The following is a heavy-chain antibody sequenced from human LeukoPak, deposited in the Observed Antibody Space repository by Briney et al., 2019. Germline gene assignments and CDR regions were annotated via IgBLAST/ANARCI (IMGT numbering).Heavy chain of an antibody. J-gene: IGHJ4*02. CDR2: IYPGDSDT. CDR3: ARSNSLYYYESSWPYDKFEY. CDR1: GYSFTNYW. Sequence: GESLKISCQASGYSFTNYWIGRVRQMPGKGLEWMGIIYPGDSDTRYSPSFQGQVTISADKSISTASLPWISLKASDAALFYFARSNSLYYYESSWPYDKFEYCGQGTLCTASS. V-gene: IGHV5-51*01. D-gene: IGHD3-22*01.